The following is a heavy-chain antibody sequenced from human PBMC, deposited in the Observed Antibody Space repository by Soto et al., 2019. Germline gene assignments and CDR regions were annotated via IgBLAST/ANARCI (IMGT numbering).Heavy chain of an antibody. CDR3: ARAWYYYDNSGLAF. CDR2: INIYGGGT. Sequence: QVHLEQSGPEVKKPGASVKVSCKASGYTFTSYGISWVRLAPGQGLEWMGWINIYGGGTNYAQKYQDRGTMTKDTSTNTFSLEMRSLTSDDTAIYYCARAWYYYDNSGLAFWGQGTLVTVSS. V-gene: IGHV1-18*01. CDR1: GYTFTSYG. D-gene: IGHD3-22*01. J-gene: IGHJ4*02.